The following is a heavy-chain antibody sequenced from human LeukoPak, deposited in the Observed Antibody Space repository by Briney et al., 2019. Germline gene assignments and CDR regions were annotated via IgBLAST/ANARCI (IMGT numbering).Heavy chain of an antibody. CDR2: IYHSGST. Sequence: SETLSLTCAVSGGSISRSNWWSWVRQPPGKGLEWIGEIYHSGSTNYNPSLKSRVTISVDKSKNQFSLKLSSVTAADTAVYYCARESSGWFDAFDIWGQGTMVTVSS. J-gene: IGHJ3*02. V-gene: IGHV4-4*02. D-gene: IGHD6-19*01. CDR1: GGSISRSNW. CDR3: ARESSGWFDAFDI.